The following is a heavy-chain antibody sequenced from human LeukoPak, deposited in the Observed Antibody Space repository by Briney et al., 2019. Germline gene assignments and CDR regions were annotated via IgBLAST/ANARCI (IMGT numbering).Heavy chain of an antibody. CDR2: INHSGST. CDR3: ARVGYDFWSGYYKRPTYRNWFDP. V-gene: IGHV4-34*01. D-gene: IGHD3-3*01. CDR1: GGSFSGYY. J-gene: IGHJ5*02. Sequence: SETLSLTCAVYGGSFSGYYWSWIRQPPGKGLEWIGEINHSGSTNYNPSLKSRVTISVDTSKNQFSLKLSSVTAADTAVYYCARVGYDFWSGYYKRPTYRNWFDPWGQGTLVTVSS.